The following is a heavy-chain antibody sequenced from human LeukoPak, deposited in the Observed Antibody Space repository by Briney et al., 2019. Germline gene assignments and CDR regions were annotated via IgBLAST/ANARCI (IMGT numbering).Heavy chain of an antibody. CDR1: GGSISSGSYY. CDR3: ARDRSYYDSSGYYYWFDP. V-gene: IGHV4-61*02. CDR2: IYTSGST. D-gene: IGHD3-22*01. Sequence: SQTLSLTCTVSGGSISSGSYYWSWIRQPAGKGLEWIGRIYTSGSTYYNPSLKSRVTISVDTSKNQFSLKLSSVTAADTAVYYCARDRSYYDSSGYYYWFDPWGQGTLVTVSS. J-gene: IGHJ5*02.